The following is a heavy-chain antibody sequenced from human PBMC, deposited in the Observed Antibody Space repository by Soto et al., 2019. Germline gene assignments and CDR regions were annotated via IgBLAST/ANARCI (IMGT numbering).Heavy chain of an antibody. Sequence: AETLSLTCTVSGGSISSLNYYWGWIRHPPGKGLEWIGTIHYSGTAHYNPSLKSRVTISVDTSKNQLSLKLSSVKAAETAVFYCGRQYFDGSGYYIDKWGQGILVTVSS. CDR2: IHYSGTA. CDR3: GRQYFDGSGYYIDK. V-gene: IGHV4-39*01. D-gene: IGHD3-22*01. CDR1: GGSISSLNYY. J-gene: IGHJ4*02.